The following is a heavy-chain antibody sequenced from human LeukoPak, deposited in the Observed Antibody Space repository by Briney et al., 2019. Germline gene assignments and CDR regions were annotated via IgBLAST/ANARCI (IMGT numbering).Heavy chain of an antibody. Sequence: SETLSLTCTVSSGSLTGYYWTWIRQPPGKGLEWIGYIDHTGSTNYNPSLNSRVTISRDTSKNHFSLELSSVTAADTAVYFCARTVYHTASDYWGQGMLVTVSS. J-gene: IGHJ4*02. D-gene: IGHD1-14*01. CDR1: SGSLTGYY. CDR3: ARTVYHTASDY. V-gene: IGHV4-59*01. CDR2: IDHTGST.